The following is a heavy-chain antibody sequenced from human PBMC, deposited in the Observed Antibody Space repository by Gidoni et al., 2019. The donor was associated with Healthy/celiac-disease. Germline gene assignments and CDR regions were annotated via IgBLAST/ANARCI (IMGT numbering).Heavy chain of an antibody. V-gene: IGHV1-69*01. CDR1: GGTFSSYA. CDR3: ARDKGGDCSGGSCYSWGWFDP. J-gene: IGHJ5*02. D-gene: IGHD2-15*01. Sequence: QVQLVQLRAEVKKPGSSVKVSSNASGGTFSSYAISWVRQATVQGLAWMGGILPIFGTANYAQKFQGRVTITADESTSTAYMELSSLRSEDTAVYYCARDKGGDCSGGSCYSWGWFDPWGQGTLVTVSS. CDR2: ILPIFGTA.